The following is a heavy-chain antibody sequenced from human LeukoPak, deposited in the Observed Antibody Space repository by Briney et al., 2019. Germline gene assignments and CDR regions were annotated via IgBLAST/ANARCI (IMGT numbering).Heavy chain of an antibody. D-gene: IGHD6-13*01. CDR1: GGSISSYY. CDR3: ARESVEQQLVPLYYYYMDV. CDR2: IYTSGSS. V-gene: IGHV4-4*07. Sequence: PSETLSLTCTVSGGSISSYYWSWIRQPAGKGLEWIGRIYTSGSSNYNPSLKSRVTMSVDTSKNQFSLKLSSVTAADTAVYYCARESVEQQLVPLYYYYMDVWGKGTTVTISS. J-gene: IGHJ6*03.